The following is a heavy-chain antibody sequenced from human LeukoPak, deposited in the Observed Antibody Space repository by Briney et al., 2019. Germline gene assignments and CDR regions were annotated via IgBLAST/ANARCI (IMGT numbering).Heavy chain of an antibody. CDR3: AREYGSSGYQY. CDR2: INHSGST. J-gene: IGHJ4*02. D-gene: IGHD3-22*01. Sequence: SETLSLTCAVYGGSFSGYYWNWIRQPPGKGLEWIGEINHSGSTNYNPSLKSRVTMSIDASKNQFSLKLSSVTAADTAVYYCAREYGSSGYQYWGQGTLVTVSS. V-gene: IGHV4-34*01. CDR1: GGSFSGYY.